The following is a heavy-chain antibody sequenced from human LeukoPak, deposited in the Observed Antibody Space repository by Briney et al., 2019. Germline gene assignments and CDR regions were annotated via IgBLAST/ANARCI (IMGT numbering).Heavy chain of an antibody. J-gene: IGHJ4*02. CDR1: GFTFSSYG. CDR2: IRYDGSNK. Sequence: GGSLRLSCAASGFTFSSYGMHWVRQAPGKGLEWVAFIRYDGSNKYYADSVKGRFTISRDNSKNTLYLQMNSLRAEDTAVYYCAKLYSYYDSSGYWTPLDYWGQGTLVTVSS. V-gene: IGHV3-30*02. CDR3: AKLYSYYDSSGYWTPLDY. D-gene: IGHD3-22*01.